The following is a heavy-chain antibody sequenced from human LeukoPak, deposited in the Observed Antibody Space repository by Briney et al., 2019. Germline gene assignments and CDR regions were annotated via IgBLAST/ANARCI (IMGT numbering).Heavy chain of an antibody. Sequence: SETLSLTCTVSGGSISSSSYYWGWIRQPPGKGLEWIGSIYYSGGTYYNPSLKSRVTISVDTSKNQFSLKLSSVTAADTAVYYCARHYYDSSGYPGYYFDYWGQGTLVTVSS. CDR3: ARHYYDSSGYPGYYFDY. CDR2: IYYSGGT. D-gene: IGHD3-22*01. V-gene: IGHV4-39*01. J-gene: IGHJ4*02. CDR1: GGSISSSSYY.